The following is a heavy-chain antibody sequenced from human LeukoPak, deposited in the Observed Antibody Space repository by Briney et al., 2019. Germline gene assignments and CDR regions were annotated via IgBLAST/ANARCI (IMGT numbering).Heavy chain of an antibody. CDR3: ARDRTSVTTHDAFDI. J-gene: IGHJ3*02. CDR2: ISSSSSSI. Sequence: GGSLRLSCAASGFTFSNYYMNWVRQAPGKGLEWVSYISSSSSSIYYADSVKGRFTISRDNAKNSLYLQMNSLRDEDMAVYYCARDRTSVTTHDAFDIWGQGTMVTVSS. V-gene: IGHV3-48*02. CDR1: GFTFSNYY. D-gene: IGHD4-17*01.